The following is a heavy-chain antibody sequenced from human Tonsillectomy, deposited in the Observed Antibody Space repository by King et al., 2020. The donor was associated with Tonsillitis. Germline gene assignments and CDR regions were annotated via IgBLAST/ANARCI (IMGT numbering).Heavy chain of an antibody. CDR2: IKSKTDGGTT. Sequence: VQLVQSGGGLVKPGGSLRLSCAASGFTFSNAWMSWVRQAPGKGLEWVGRIKSKTDGGTTDYAAPVKGRFTISRDDSKNTLYMQMNSLQTEDTAVYYCTTLPLVNWVSDYWGQGTLVTVSS. J-gene: IGHJ4*02. CDR1: GFTFSNAW. V-gene: IGHV3-15*01. D-gene: IGHD1-1*01. CDR3: TTLPLVNWVSDY.